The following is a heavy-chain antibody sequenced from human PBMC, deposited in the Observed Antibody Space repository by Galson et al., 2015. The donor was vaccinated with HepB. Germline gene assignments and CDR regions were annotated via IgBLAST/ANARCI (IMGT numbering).Heavy chain of an antibody. J-gene: IGHJ2*01. CDR2: IYYSGST. CDR1: GGSISSSSYY. D-gene: IGHD6-13*01. Sequence: ETLSLTCTVSGGSISSSSYYWGWIRQPPGKGLEWIGSIYYSGSTYYNPSLKSRVTISVDTSKNQFSLKLSSVTAADTAVYYCARRGRSIAALFDLWGRGTLVTVSS. CDR3: ARRGRSIAALFDL. V-gene: IGHV4-39*01.